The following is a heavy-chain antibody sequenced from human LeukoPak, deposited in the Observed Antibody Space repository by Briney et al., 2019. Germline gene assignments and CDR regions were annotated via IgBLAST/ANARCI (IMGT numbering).Heavy chain of an antibody. V-gene: IGHV3-21*06. Sequence: GGSLRLSCTTSGLTFSTSGFNWVRQAPGKGLEWVASIGPTGFDRYHADSIKGRFTISRDNANSFLYLQMDSLRAEDTAVYYCATETNGRHYDYWGQGTLLTVSS. CDR1: GLTFSTSG. CDR2: IGPTGFDR. J-gene: IGHJ4*02. D-gene: IGHD1-14*01. CDR3: ATETNGRHYDY.